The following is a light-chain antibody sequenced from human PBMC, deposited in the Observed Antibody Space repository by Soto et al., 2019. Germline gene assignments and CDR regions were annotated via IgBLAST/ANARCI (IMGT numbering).Light chain of an antibody. V-gene: IGLV2-14*01. J-gene: IGLJ3*02. CDR1: SSDVGGYNY. Sequence: QSALTQPASVSGSPGQSITISCTGTSSDVGGYNYVSWYQQRPGNAPKLMIYDVNNRPSGVSNLFSASKSGNTASLTISGLQAEDEADYYCSSYSSTTTLVFGGGTKLTVL. CDR2: DVN. CDR3: SSYSSTTTLV.